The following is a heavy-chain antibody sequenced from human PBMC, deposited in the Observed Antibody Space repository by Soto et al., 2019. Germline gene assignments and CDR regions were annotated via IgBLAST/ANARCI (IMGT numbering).Heavy chain of an antibody. CDR1: GFTFSDYY. D-gene: IGHD6-13*01. CDR2: ISSSSSYT. V-gene: IGHV3-11*05. J-gene: IGHJ4*02. CDR3: ARGGSSSWYDADY. Sequence: QVQLVESGGGLVKPGGSLRLSCAASGFTFSDYYMSWIRQAPGKGLEWVSYISSSSSYTNYADSVKGRFTISRDNAKNSLYLQMNSLRAEDTAVYYRARGGSSSWYDADYWGQGTLVTVSS.